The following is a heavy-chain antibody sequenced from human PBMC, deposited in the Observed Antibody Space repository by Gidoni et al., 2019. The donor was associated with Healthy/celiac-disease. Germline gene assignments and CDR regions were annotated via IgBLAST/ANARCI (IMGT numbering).Heavy chain of an antibody. CDR2: IYSGVST. D-gene: IGHD6-13*01. CDR3: ARFRYSSSGPFDY. J-gene: IGHJ4*02. Sequence: EVQLVESGGGLIQPGGSLRLSCAASGFTVSSNYMSWVRQAPGKGLEWGSVIYSGVSTYYADSVKGRFTISRDNSKNTLYLQMNSLRAEDTAVYYCARFRYSSSGPFDYWGQGTLVTVSS. CDR1: GFTVSSNY. V-gene: IGHV3-53*01.